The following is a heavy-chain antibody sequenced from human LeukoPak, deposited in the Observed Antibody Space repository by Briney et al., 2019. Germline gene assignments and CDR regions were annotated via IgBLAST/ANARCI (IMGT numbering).Heavy chain of an antibody. CDR2: IYYSGST. D-gene: IGHD1-26*01. CDR1: GGSISSSSYY. J-gene: IGHJ6*04. Sequence: PSETLSLTCTVSGGSISSSSYYWGWIRQPPGKGLEWIGSIYYSGSTYYNPSLKSRVSLSLDTSKNQFSLKLSSVTAADTAVYYCASGNSGSSCMDVWGKGTTVTISS. V-gene: IGHV4-39*07. CDR3: ASGNSGSSCMDV.